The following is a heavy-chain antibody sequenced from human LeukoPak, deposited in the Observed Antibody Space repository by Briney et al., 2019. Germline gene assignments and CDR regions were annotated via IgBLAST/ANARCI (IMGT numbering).Heavy chain of an antibody. CDR2: VNPGSGNT. D-gene: IGHD3-10*01. V-gene: IGHV1-8*02. CDR1: GYTFTDND. Sequence: ASVKVSCKASGYTFTDNDITWVRQAAGQGPEWMGWVNPGSGNTGYAQKFQGRVTMTSNPSISTAYMELSSLRSEDTAVYYCARAIGGNVIIRIKRRWFDPWGQGTLVSVSS. J-gene: IGHJ5*02. CDR3: ARAIGGNVIIRIKRRWFDP.